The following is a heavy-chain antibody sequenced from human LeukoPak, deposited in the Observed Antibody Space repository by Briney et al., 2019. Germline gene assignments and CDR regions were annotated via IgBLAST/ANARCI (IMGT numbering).Heavy chain of an antibody. CDR3: AKELVGAGYFDY. J-gene: IGHJ4*02. D-gene: IGHD1-26*01. CDR2: IDDTGGNT. V-gene: IGHV3-23*01. Sequence: GGSLRLSCAVSGFTFSTYGMSWVRQAPGKGLEWVAGIDDTGGNTYYADSVKGRFTTSRDNSETTLYLRMNSLRAEDTAVYYCAKELVGAGYFDYWGQGTLVTVSS. CDR1: GFTFSTYG.